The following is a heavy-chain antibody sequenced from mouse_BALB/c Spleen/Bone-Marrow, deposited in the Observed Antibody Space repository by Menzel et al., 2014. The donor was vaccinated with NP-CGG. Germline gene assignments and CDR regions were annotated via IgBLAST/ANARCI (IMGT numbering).Heavy chain of an antibody. J-gene: IGHJ2*01. CDR2: IDPANDNS. D-gene: IGHD1-1*01. Sequence: VQLQQSEAELVKPGASVKLSCAASGFNIKDTFIHWVKQRPEQGLEWIGSIDPANDNSKFDPKFQGKATLTADKSSNTAYLQLSSLTSEDTAVYFCTRNYVSHYFDYWGQGTTLTVSS. CDR3: TRNYVSHYFDY. V-gene: IGHV14-3*02. CDR1: GFNIKDTF.